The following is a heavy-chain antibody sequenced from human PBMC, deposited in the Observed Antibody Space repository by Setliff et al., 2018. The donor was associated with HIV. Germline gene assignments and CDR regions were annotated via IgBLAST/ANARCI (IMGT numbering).Heavy chain of an antibody. J-gene: IGHJ3*02. Sequence: SETLSLTCTVSAGAIRSYYWSWIRQSPGKGLEWIGYIFHGGNANYSPSLKGRVTMSLDTSRNQFSLKLTSVTAADTAVYYCASTGHIEIDPLQPFEIWGQGTMVTVSS. CDR1: AGAIRSYY. CDR3: ASTGHIEIDPLQPFEI. CDR2: IFHGGNA. V-gene: IGHV4-59*12. D-gene: IGHD5-12*01.